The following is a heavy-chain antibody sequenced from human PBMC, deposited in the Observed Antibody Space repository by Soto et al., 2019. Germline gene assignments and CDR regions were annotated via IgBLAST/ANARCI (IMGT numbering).Heavy chain of an antibody. J-gene: IGHJ4*02. CDR2: IYYSGST. D-gene: IGHD5-12*01. CDR1: GDSVSSGSYY. CDR3: ARRSLVEMATPIDY. V-gene: IGHV4-61*01. Sequence: ASETLSLTCTVSGDSVSSGSYYWSWTRQPPGKGLEWIGYIYYSGSTNYNPSLKSRVTISVDTSKNQFSLKLSSVTAADTAVYYCARRSLVEMATPIDYWGQGTLVTVSS.